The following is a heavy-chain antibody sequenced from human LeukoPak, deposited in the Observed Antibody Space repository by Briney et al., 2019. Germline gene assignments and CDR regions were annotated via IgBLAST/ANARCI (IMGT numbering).Heavy chain of an antibody. J-gene: IGHJ5*02. V-gene: IGHV1-2*02. Sequence: GASVKVSCKAFGYTFTHFYIHWVRQAPGQGLEWMGWVSPISDNSGETKYAQDFQARVTMTRDTSISTAYMELSSLRSEDTAVQYCARGHGYDYSGENYFGPWGQGTLGTVSS. D-gene: IGHD3-22*01. CDR1: GYTFTHFY. CDR2: VSPISDNSGET. CDR3: ARGHGYDYSGENYFGP.